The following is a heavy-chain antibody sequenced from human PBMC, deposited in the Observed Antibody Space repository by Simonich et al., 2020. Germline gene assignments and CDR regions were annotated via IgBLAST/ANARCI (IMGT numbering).Heavy chain of an antibody. J-gene: IGHJ4*02. CDR3: ARKRLDY. CDR2: INNDGSST. Sequence: EVQLVESWGGLFSPVGSLCLSCAASGFTFSRYWMNWGRQATGKGLVWVIRINNDGSSTSYADSVKDRFTISRHLAKNTMYLQMHRLRAEDTAVYYCARKRLDYWGQGTLVTVSS. CDR1: GFTFSRYW. V-gene: IGHV3-74*01.